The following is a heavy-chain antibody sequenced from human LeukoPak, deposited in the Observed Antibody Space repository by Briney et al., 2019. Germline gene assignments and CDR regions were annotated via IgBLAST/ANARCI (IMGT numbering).Heavy chain of an antibody. CDR2: INHSGST. Sequence: PSETLSLTCAVYGGSFSGYYRSWIRQPPGKGLEWIGEINHSGSTNYNPSLKSRVTISVDTSKNQFPLKLSSVTAADTAVYYCARDTAAGTEYFQHWGQGTLVTVSS. V-gene: IGHV4-34*01. CDR3: ARDTAAGTEYFQH. J-gene: IGHJ1*01. CDR1: GGSFSGYY. D-gene: IGHD6-13*01.